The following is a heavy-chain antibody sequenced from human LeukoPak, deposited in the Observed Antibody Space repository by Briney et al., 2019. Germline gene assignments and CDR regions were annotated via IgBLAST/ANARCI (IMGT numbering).Heavy chain of an antibody. CDR3: AKVYGVAGIDY. V-gene: IGHV3-30*02. Sequence: PGGSLRLSCAASGFTFSSYGMSWVRQAPGKGLEWVAFIRYEGSNEYYADSLKGRFTISRDNSKNTLYLQMNSLRGEDTAVYYCAKVYGVAGIDYWGQGTLVTVSS. CDR2: IRYEGSNE. CDR1: GFTFSSYG. D-gene: IGHD6-19*01. J-gene: IGHJ4*02.